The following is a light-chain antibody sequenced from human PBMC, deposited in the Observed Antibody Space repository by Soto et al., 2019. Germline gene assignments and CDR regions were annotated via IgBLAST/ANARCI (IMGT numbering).Light chain of an antibody. CDR2: VAS. J-gene: IGKJ4*01. CDR1: QIVSSN. CDR3: QQYKVWPLT. V-gene: IGKV3-15*01. Sequence: EIVMTQSPATLSVSPGERATLSCRASQIVSSNLAWYQQKPGQTPKLLIYVASTRATGIPARFSGSGSGTEFTLTISSLQSEDFAVYYCQQYKVWPLTFGGGTKVEFK.